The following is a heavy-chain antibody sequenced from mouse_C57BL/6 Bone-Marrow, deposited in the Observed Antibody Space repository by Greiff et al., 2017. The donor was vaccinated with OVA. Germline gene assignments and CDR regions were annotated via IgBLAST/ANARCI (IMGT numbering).Heavy chain of an antibody. V-gene: IGHV1-69*01. CDR3: ARREPFYAMDY. J-gene: IGHJ4*01. Sequence: QVQLQQPGAELVMPGASVKLSCKASGYTFTSYWMHWVKQRPGQGLEWIGEIDPSDSYTNYNQKFKGKSTLTVDKSSSTAYMQLSSLTSEDSAVYSCARREPFYAMDYWGQGTSVTVSS. CDR1: GYTFTSYW. CDR2: IDPSDSYT.